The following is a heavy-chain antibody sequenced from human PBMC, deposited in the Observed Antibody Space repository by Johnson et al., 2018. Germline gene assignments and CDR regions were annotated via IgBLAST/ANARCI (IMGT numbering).Heavy chain of an antibody. CDR2: ISNTGGTT. CDR3: AKVLTPNPFYYYYGVDV. J-gene: IGHJ6*02. Sequence: VQLVESGGGLVQPGGSLRLSCAASGFTFSSYAMTWVRQAPEKGLEWVSTISNTGGTTYYADSGKGRFTIPRDKSKTTLYLQMNSLRAEDPAIYYRAKVLTPNPFYYYYGVDVWGQGTTVTVSS. V-gene: IGHV3-23*04. D-gene: IGHD4/OR15-4a*01. CDR1: GFTFSSYA.